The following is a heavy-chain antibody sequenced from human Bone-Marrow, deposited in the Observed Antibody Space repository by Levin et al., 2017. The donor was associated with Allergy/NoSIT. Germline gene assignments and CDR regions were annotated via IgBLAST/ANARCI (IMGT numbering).Heavy chain of an antibody. CDR2: IYYSGST. CDR3: ARDCSTSPSWFDP. J-gene: IGHJ5*02. D-gene: IGHD2-2*01. CDR1: GGSISSGDYY. V-gene: IGHV4-30-4*01. Sequence: SETLSLTCTVSGGSISSGDYYWSWIRQPPGTGLEWIGYIYYSGSTYYNPSLKSRVTISVDTSKNQFSLKLSSVTAADTAVYYCARDCSTSPSWFDPWGQGTLVTVSS.